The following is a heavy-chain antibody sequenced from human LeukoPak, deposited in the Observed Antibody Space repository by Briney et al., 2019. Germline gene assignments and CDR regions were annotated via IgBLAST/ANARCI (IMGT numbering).Heavy chain of an antibody. Sequence: ASVKVSCKASGYTFTSYYMHWVRQAPGQGLEWMGIINPSGGSTSYAQKFQGRVTMTRNTSISTAYMELSSLRSEDTAVYYCARGYLDWFDPWGQGTLVTVSS. D-gene: IGHD1-14*01. V-gene: IGHV1-46*01. CDR2: INPSGGST. CDR3: ARGYLDWFDP. CDR1: GYTFTSYY. J-gene: IGHJ5*02.